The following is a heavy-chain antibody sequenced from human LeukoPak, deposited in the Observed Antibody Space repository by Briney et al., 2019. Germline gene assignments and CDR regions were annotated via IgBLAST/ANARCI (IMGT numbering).Heavy chain of an antibody. J-gene: IGHJ4*02. V-gene: IGHV1-69*06. CDR3: ARRYGYYYPIDY. D-gene: IGHD3-22*01. CDR1: GGTFSSYA. CDR2: IIPIFGTA. Sequence: RASVKVSCKASGGTFSSYAISWVRQAPGQGLEWMGGIIPIFGTANYAQKFQGRVTITADKSTSTAYMELSSLRSEDTAVYYCARRYGYYYPIDYWGQGTLVTVSS.